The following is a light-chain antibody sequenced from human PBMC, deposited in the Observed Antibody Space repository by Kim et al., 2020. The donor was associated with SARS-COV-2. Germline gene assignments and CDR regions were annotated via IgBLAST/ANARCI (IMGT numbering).Light chain of an antibody. J-gene: IGKJ5*01. CDR2: LSS. CDR3: MQALQAPPIT. V-gene: IGKV2-28*01. Sequence: PCISCKSSQRLLKSKGHNDLNWYLQTPGQSPQLLILLSSNRAFGVPDRFSGSGSGTDFTLRISRVEAEDVGIYYCMQALQAPPITFGQGTRLEIK. CDR1: QRLLKSKGHND.